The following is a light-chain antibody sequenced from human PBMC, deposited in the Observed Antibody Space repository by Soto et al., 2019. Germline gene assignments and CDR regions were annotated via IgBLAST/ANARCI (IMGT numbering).Light chain of an antibody. CDR3: QQDIKWPIT. CDR2: DAS. CDR1: QSVSSN. V-gene: IGKV3-15*01. J-gene: IGKJ5*01. Sequence: EIVMPQSPGTLSVSPGERATLSCMASQSVSSNLAWYQQKPGQAPRLLISDASTRATGIPARFSGSGSGTEFTLTVSSFQSEDFAVYYCQQDIKWPITFGQGTRLEIK.